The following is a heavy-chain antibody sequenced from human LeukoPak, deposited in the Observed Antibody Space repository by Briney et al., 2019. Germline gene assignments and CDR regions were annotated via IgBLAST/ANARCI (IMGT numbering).Heavy chain of an antibody. Sequence: PSETLSLTCSVSGGFNTHYYWSWIRQPPGKGLEWIGYIYYSGSTNYNPSLKSRVTISVDTSKNQFSLKLSSVTAADTAVYYCAAGQQLGLDYWGQGTLVTVSS. CDR2: IYYSGST. D-gene: IGHD6-13*01. CDR1: GGFNTHYY. V-gene: IGHV4-59*01. J-gene: IGHJ4*02. CDR3: AAGQQLGLDY.